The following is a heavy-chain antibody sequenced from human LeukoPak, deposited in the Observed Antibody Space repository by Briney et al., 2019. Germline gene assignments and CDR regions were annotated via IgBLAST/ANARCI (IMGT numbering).Heavy chain of an antibody. CDR1: GGTFSSYA. J-gene: IGHJ4*02. CDR3: ARAFYDSSGYYGFDY. V-gene: IGHV1-69*05. CDR2: IIPIFGTA. D-gene: IGHD3-22*01. Sequence: GASVKVSCTASGGTFSSYAISWVRQAPGQGLEWMGGIIPIFGTANYAQKFQGRVTITTDESTSTAYMELRSLRSDDTAVYYCARAFYDSSGYYGFDYWGQGTLVTVSS.